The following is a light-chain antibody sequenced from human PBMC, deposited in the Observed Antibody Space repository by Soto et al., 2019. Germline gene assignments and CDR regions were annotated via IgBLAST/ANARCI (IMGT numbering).Light chain of an antibody. CDR2: SNN. CDR1: SYNTGSNT. J-gene: IGLJ3*02. CDR3: AAWDDSLNGWV. Sequence: QSVLTQPPSASGTPAQRVTISCSGSSYNTGSNTVHWYQQLPGTAPKLLIYSNNQRPSGVPDRFSGSKSGTSASLAISGLQSEDEADYYCAAWDDSLNGWVFGGGTKVTVL. V-gene: IGLV1-44*01.